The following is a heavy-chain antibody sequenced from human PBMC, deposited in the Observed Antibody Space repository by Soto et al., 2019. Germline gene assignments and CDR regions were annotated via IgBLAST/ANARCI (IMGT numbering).Heavy chain of an antibody. CDR3: ARGPGGPDGPGDY. J-gene: IGHJ4*02. CDR2: ISAYNGNT. V-gene: IGHV1-18*01. CDR1: GYTFTSYG. Sequence: ASVKVSCKASGYTFTSYGLSWVRQAPGQGLEWMGWISAYNGNTKYAQKLQGRVTITADQFTSTAYLELSSLRSEDTAVYYCARGPGGPDGPGDYWGQG. D-gene: IGHD2-15*01.